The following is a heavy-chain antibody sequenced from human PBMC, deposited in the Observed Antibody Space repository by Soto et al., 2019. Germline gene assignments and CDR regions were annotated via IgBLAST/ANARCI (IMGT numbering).Heavy chain of an antibody. V-gene: IGHV3-30*18. Sequence: GGSLRLSCAASGFTFSSYGMHWVRQAPGKGLEWVAVISYDGSNKYYADSVKGRFTISRDNSKNTLYLQMNSLRAEDTAVYYCAKGGYSNYFDYWGQGTLVTVSS. CDR2: ISYDGSNK. CDR1: GFTFSSYG. CDR3: AKGGYSNYFDY. J-gene: IGHJ4*02. D-gene: IGHD5-18*01.